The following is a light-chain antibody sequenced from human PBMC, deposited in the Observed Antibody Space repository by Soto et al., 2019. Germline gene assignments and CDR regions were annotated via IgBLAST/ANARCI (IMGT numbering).Light chain of an antibody. CDR2: GAS. CDR3: QQYGSSLGVT. CDR1: QSVSSSY. V-gene: IGKV3-20*01. Sequence: EIVLAQSPGTLSVSPGERATLSCWASQSVSSSYLAWYQQKPGQAPRLLIYGASSRATGIPDRFSGSGSGTDFTLTISRLEPEDFAVYYCQQYGSSLGVTFGGGTKVDIK. J-gene: IGKJ4*01.